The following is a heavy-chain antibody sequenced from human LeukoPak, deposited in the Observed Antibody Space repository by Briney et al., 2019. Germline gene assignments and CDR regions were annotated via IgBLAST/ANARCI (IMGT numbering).Heavy chain of an antibody. Sequence: PGGSLRLSCAASGFTFDDYAMHWVRRAPGKGLEWVSGISWNSGNIEYADSVKGRFTISRDNAKKSLFLQMNSLRAEDTALYYCAKDPYYSSSSPFFDYWGQGTLVTVSS. J-gene: IGHJ4*02. V-gene: IGHV3-9*01. CDR2: ISWNSGNI. CDR1: GFTFDDYA. D-gene: IGHD6-6*01. CDR3: AKDPYYSSSSPFFDY.